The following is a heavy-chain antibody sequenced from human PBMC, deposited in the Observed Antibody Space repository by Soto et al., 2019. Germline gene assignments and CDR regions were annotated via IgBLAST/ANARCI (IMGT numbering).Heavy chain of an antibody. CDR2: MNPNSGNT. V-gene: IGHV1-8*01. J-gene: IGHJ5*02. Sequence: ASVKVSCKASGYTFTSYDINWVRQATGQGLEWMGWMNPNSGNTGYAQKFQGRVTMTRNTSISTAYMELSSLRSEDTAVYYCARAGYSDSSGYYYGLNWFDPWGQGTLVTVSS. CDR3: ARAGYSDSSGYYYGLNWFDP. CDR1: GYTFTSYD. D-gene: IGHD3-22*01.